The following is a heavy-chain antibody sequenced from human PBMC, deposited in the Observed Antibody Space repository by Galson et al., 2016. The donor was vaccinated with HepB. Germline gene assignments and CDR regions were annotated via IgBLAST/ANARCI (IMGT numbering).Heavy chain of an antibody. J-gene: IGHJ4*02. D-gene: IGHD1-26*01. Sequence: SVKVSCKGSGGTFSSDTITWVRQAPGQGLEWMGGIIPIFGTANYAQKLQGSLTITADKFTSTVYMELSSLRSEDTAVYYCARVRESYRDPEEALYYFDYWGQGTLVTVSS. V-gene: IGHV1-69*06. CDR2: IIPIFGTA. CDR1: GGTFSSDT. CDR3: ARVRESYRDPEEALYYFDY.